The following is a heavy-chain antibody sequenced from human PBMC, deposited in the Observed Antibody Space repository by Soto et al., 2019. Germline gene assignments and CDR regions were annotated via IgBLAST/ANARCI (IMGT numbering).Heavy chain of an antibody. Sequence: GGSLRLSCAASGFTFSSYWMDWVRQAPGKGLEWVANINQDGSEKSYVDSVKGRFTISRDNAKNSLYLQMSSLTAEGSALYYCARSLDYWGQGTRVTVYS. CDR1: GFTFSSYW. V-gene: IGHV3-7*01. CDR3: ARSLDY. CDR2: INQDGSEK. J-gene: IGHJ4*02.